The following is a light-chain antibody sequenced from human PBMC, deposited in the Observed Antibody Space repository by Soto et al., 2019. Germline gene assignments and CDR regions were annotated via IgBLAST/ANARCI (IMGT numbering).Light chain of an antibody. J-gene: IGLJ2*01. Sequence: QSALTQPASVSGSPGQSITISCTGTSSDVGGYNYVSWYQQHPGKAPKLMIYAVSNRPSGVSNRFSGSKSGNTASLTISGLQAEDEADYYCSSYTRSSPLVFGGGTKLTVL. CDR2: AVS. CDR1: SSDVGGYNY. V-gene: IGLV2-14*01. CDR3: SSYTRSSPLV.